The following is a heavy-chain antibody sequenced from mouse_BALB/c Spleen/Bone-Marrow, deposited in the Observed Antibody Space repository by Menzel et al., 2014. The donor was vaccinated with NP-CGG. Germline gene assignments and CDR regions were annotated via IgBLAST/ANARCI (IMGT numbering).Heavy chain of an antibody. V-gene: IGHV3-8*02. CDR1: GDSITNAY. CDR2: ISYSGNT. D-gene: IGHD3-3*01. J-gene: IGHJ2*01. CDR3: ARGTGYYFDY. Sequence: EVQLQESGPSLVKPSQTLSLTCSVTGDSITNAYWNWIRKFPGNKIDYMGYISYSGNTYYNQSLKSRISITRDTSKNQFYLQLNSVATEDTATYFCARGTGYYFDYWDQGTTLTVSS.